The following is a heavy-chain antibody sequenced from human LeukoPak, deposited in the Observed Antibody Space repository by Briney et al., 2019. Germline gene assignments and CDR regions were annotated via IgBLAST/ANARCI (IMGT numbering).Heavy chain of an antibody. CDR1: GFTFSSYW. CDR3: AGGQGWLLDY. D-gene: IGHD2-15*01. CDR2: IKQDGSEQ. Sequence: GGSLILSCAASGFTFSSYWMTWVRQAPGKGLEWVANIKQDGSEQYYVDSVRGRFTISRDNAKNSLFLQMNSLRVEDTAVYYCAGGQGWLLDYWGQGTLVTVSS. J-gene: IGHJ4*02. V-gene: IGHV3-7*05.